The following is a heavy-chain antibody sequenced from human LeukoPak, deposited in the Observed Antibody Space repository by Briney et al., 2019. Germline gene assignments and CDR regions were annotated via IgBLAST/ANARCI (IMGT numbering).Heavy chain of an antibody. V-gene: IGHV4-39*07. D-gene: IGHD3-22*01. J-gene: IGHJ4*02. Sequence: SDTLSLTCSVSRGSISRTSYSWGWIRQPPGKGLEWIGNIYYTGTAYHNPSLKSRVTISLDTSQRHFSLNLSSVTAADTAIYYCARLRFYYDSSGYNYFDYWGPGTLITVSS. CDR2: IYYTGTA. CDR1: RGSISRTSYS. CDR3: ARLRFYYDSSGYNYFDY.